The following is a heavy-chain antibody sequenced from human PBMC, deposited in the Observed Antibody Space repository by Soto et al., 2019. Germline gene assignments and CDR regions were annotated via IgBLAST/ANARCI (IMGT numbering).Heavy chain of an antibody. D-gene: IGHD2-8*02. V-gene: IGHV3-30*03. CDR1: GFTFSSYA. Sequence: GGSLRLSCAASGFTFSSYAMHWVRQAPGKGLEWVAIISYDGTNKYYADSVKGRFTISRDNSKNTLYLQMNSLRPEDTAVYYCARDKITGLFDYWGQGTKVTVSS. CDR2: ISYDGTNK. J-gene: IGHJ4*02. CDR3: ARDKITGLFDY.